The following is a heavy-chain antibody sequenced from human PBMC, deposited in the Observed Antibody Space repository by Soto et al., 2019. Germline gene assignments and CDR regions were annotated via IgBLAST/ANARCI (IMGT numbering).Heavy chain of an antibody. V-gene: IGHV3-48*02. Sequence: EVQLVESGGGLVQPGGSLRLSCAASGFTFSSYSMNWVRQAPGKGLEWVSYISISSSNIYYAESLKGRFTISRDNAKNSLYLQMNSLRDEDTAVYYCAREGGRLNWFDPWGQGTLVTVSS. CDR1: GFTFSSYS. D-gene: IGHD2-15*01. J-gene: IGHJ5*02. CDR2: ISISSSNI. CDR3: AREGGRLNWFDP.